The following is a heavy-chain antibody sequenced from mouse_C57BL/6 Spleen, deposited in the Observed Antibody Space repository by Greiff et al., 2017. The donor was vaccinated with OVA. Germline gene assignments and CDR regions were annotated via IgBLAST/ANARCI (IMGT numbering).Heavy chain of an antibody. D-gene: IGHD1-1*01. V-gene: IGHV1-69*01. J-gene: IGHJ2*01. CDR1: GYTFTSYW. Sequence: QVQLQQPGAELVMPGASVKLSCKASGYTFTSYWMHWVKQRPGQGLEWIGEIDPSDSYTTYNQKFKGKSTLTVDKSSSTAYMQLSSLTSEDSAVYYCARGDYGSSHGYFDYWGQGTTLTVSS. CDR3: ARGDYGSSHGYFDY. CDR2: IDPSDSYT.